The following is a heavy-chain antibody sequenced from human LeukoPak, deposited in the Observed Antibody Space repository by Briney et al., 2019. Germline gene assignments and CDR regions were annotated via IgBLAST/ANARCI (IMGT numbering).Heavy chain of an antibody. V-gene: IGHV3-21*01. CDR1: GFTFSSYS. CDR3: ASKERKAAAANGSY. J-gene: IGHJ4*02. Sequence: KPGGSPRLSCAASGFTFSSYSMNWVRQAPGKGLEWVSSISSSSSYIYYADSVKGRFTISRDNAKNSLHLQMNSLRAEDTAVYYCASKERKAAAANGSYWGQGTLVTVSS. CDR2: ISSSSSYI. D-gene: IGHD6-13*01.